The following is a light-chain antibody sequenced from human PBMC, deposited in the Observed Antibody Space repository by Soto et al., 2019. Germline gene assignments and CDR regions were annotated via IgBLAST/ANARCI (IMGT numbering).Light chain of an antibody. CDR1: QVIFNY. CDR3: QKYDSAPRT. J-gene: IGKJ1*01. Sequence: DIEMTQSPSSLSASIGDRVTITCRASQVIFNYLAWFQQKPGRAPQLLIYDASSLRAGVPSRFSGSRSGTEFTLTISSLQPEDVATYSCQKYDSAPRTFGQGTKVEL. V-gene: IGKV1-27*01. CDR2: DAS.